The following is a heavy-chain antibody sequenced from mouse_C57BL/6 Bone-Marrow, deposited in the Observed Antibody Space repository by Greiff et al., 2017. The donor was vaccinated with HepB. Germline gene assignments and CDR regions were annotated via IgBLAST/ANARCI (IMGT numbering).Heavy chain of an antibody. Sequence: EVKLVESGGDLVKPGGSLKLSCAASGFTFSSYGMSWVRQTPDKRLEWVATISSGGSYTYYPDSVKGRFTISRDNAKNTLYLQMSSLKSEDTAMYYCARRDYGISYGYWGQGTTLTVSS. CDR2: ISSGGSYT. CDR1: GFTFSSYG. CDR3: ARRDYGISYGY. V-gene: IGHV5-6*02. D-gene: IGHD1-1*01. J-gene: IGHJ2*01.